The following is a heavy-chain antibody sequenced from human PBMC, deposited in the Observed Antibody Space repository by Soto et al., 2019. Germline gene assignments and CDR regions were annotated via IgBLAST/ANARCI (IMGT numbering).Heavy chain of an antibody. CDR3: ARLKSHYNWFDP. D-gene: IGHD3-10*01. Sequence: SETLSLTCTVSGGSISSYYWSWIRQPPGKGLEWIGYIYYSGSTNYNPSLKSRVTISVDTSKNQFSLKLSSVTAADTAVYYCARLKSHYNWFDPWGQGTLVTVSS. V-gene: IGHV4-59*08. CDR2: IYYSGST. CDR1: GGSISSYY. J-gene: IGHJ5*02.